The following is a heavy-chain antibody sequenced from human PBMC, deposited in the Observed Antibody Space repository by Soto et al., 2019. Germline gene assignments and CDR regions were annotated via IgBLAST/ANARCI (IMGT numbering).Heavy chain of an antibody. V-gene: IGHV1-18*01. D-gene: IGHD3-22*01. Sequence: VQLVQSGAEVKKPGASVKVSCKASGYTFTSYGINWVRRAPGQGLEWLGWISAYDGYTNYAQILQGRVSMTTDTSTKTAYMELRSLRSDDTAMYYCARGGFYDSSGARNYYYYGMNVWGQGTTVTVSS. CDR2: ISAYDGYT. CDR3: ARGGFYDSSGARNYYYYGMNV. CDR1: GYTFTSYG. J-gene: IGHJ6*02.